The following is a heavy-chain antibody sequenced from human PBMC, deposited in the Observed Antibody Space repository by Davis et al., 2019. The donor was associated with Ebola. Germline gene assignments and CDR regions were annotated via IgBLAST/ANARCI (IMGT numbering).Heavy chain of an antibody. CDR1: GFIFSSYA. D-gene: IGHD1-26*01. CDR3: VKDTSNIWFDI. J-gene: IGHJ3*02. Sequence: GGSLRLSCAASGFIFSSYAMSWVRQAPGKGLEWVSTLGTSADTYYADSVKGRFTISRDNSKNTLYLQMNGLRVEDTAIYFCVKDTSNIWFDIWGQGTMVTVSS. CDR2: LGTSADT. V-gene: IGHV3-23*01.